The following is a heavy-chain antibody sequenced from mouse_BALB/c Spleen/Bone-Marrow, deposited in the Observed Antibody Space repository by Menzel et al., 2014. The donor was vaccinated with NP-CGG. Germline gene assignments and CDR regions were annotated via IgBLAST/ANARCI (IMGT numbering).Heavy chain of an antibody. D-gene: IGHD2-3*01. CDR3: AREGWLLRFDY. Sequence: QLQQPGPELVKPGTSVKMSCKASGYIFTSYVMDWVKQKPGQGLEWIGYINPYNDVTNYNEKFKGKATLTSDKSSSTAYMEVSSLTSEDSAVYYCAREGWLLRFDYWGQGTTLTVSS. CDR1: GYIFTSYV. V-gene: IGHV1-14*01. J-gene: IGHJ2*01. CDR2: INPYNDVT.